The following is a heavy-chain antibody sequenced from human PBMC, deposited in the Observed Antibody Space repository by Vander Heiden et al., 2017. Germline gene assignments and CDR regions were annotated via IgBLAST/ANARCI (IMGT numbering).Heavy chain of an antibody. CDR1: GGSFSGYY. V-gene: IGHV4-34*01. D-gene: IGHD2-15*01. J-gene: IGHJ5*02. CDR2: INHSGST. Sequence: QVQLQQWGAGLLKPSETLSLTCAVYGGSFSGYYWSWIRQPPGKGLEWIGEINHSGSTNYNPSLKSRVTISVDTSKNQFSLKLSSVTAADTAVYYCARGSVVVAATPAYGWFDPWGQGTLVTVSS. CDR3: ARGSVVVAATPAYGWFDP.